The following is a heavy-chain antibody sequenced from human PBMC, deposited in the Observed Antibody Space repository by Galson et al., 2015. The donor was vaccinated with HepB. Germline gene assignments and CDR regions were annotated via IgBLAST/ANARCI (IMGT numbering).Heavy chain of an antibody. Sequence: PLSPTSTVSGYAISSGGFYWSRIRQSPGKGLAWLGYISHTGGTYYNPSRGGRLTLSVDRWKNQFPLRWKSLTAADTDIYYCARTVEPITLGGGGLLFDPWGQGTLVIVSS. CDR3: ARTVEPITLGGGGLLFDP. CDR2: ISHTGGT. J-gene: IGHJ5*02. D-gene: IGHD3-10*01. V-gene: IGHV4-31*03. CDR1: GYAISSGGFY.